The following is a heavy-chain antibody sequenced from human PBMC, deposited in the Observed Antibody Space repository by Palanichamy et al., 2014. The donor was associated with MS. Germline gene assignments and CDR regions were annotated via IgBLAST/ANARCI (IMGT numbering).Heavy chain of an antibody. CDR2: ISTDGQNT. V-gene: IGHV3-74*01. Sequence: EAQLVESGGGLSSSLGGPVRLSCAASGFTLRGYWMHWVRQAPGTGLVWVARISTDGQNTNYADSVKGRFTISRDNAKNTLYLQMNSLRVEDTAVYYCASVLEGGSRCFDNWGQGSLVTVSS. J-gene: IGHJ4*02. CDR1: GFTLRGYW. D-gene: IGHD1-26*01. CDR3: ASVLEGGSRCFDN.